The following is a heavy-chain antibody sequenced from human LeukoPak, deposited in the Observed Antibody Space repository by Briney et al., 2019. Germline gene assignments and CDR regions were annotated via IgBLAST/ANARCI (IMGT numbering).Heavy chain of an antibody. CDR2: IYPGDSDT. CDR3: ARHLTMTTVVNWFDP. J-gene: IGHJ5*02. Sequence: GESLKISCKGSGYSFTSYWIGWVRQMPGKGLEWMGIIYPGDSDTRYSPSLQGQVTISADKSISTAYLQWSSLKASDTAMYYCARHLTMTTVVNWFDPWGQGTLVTVSS. D-gene: IGHD4-23*01. V-gene: IGHV5-51*01. CDR1: GYSFTSYW.